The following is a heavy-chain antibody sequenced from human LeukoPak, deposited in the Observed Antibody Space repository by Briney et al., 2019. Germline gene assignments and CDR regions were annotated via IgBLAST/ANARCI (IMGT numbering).Heavy chain of an antibody. CDR3: VRAVHHLFYSDSSGYYGDAFDV. V-gene: IGHV3-53*01. Sequence: GGSLRLSGAASGFSVRTNYMSWVRKAPGKGLKWVSVIYSGGTIRYADSVKGRFTISRDNSRDTLHLQMNSLRVDDTAVYYCVRAVHHLFYSDSSGYYGDAFDVWGKGTVVTVSS. D-gene: IGHD3-22*01. CDR1: GFSVRTNY. CDR2: IYSGGTI. J-gene: IGHJ3*01.